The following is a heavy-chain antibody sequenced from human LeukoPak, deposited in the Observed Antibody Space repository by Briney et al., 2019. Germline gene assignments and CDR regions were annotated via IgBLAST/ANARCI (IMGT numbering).Heavy chain of an antibody. Sequence: PGGSLRLSCAVSGFTFTDTYMTWIRQAPGKGLESLSYISPSGTDISYADSVKGRFTISRDNSKNTLYLQMNSLRAEDTAVYYCAKDPGITGTPEWFDPWGQGTLVTVSS. CDR1: GFTFTDTY. J-gene: IGHJ5*02. CDR3: AKDPGITGTPEWFDP. CDR2: ISPSGTDI. V-gene: IGHV3-11*01. D-gene: IGHD1-20*01.